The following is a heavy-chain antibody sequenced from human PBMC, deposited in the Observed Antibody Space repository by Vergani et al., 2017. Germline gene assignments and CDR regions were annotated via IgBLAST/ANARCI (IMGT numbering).Heavy chain of an antibody. Sequence: QITLKESGPTLVKPTQTLTLTCTFSGFSLSTSGVGVGWIRQPPGKALEWLALIYWNDDKRYSPSLKSRLTITKDTPKNQVVLTMTNMDPVDTATYYCAHRVRVDIVATIYFDYWGQGTLVTVSS. D-gene: IGHD5-12*01. J-gene: IGHJ4*02. CDR1: GFSLSTSGVG. CDR2: IYWNDDK. V-gene: IGHV2-5*01. CDR3: AHRVRVDIVATIYFDY.